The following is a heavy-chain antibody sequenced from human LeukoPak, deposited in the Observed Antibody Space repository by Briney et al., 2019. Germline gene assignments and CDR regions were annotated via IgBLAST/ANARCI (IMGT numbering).Heavy chain of an antibody. CDR2: IWYDGSKK. Sequence: GGSLRLSCAASGLTFSNYGKHWVRQAPGKGLEWVALIWYDGSKKYYADSVKGRFAISRDNSKNTLYLQMNTLRAEDTAVYYCAKDRGGDCSGGRCYYYYYYMDVWGKGTTVTVSS. CDR1: GLTFSNYG. V-gene: IGHV3-30*02. CDR3: AKDRGGDCSGGRCYYYYYYMDV. D-gene: IGHD2-15*01. J-gene: IGHJ6*03.